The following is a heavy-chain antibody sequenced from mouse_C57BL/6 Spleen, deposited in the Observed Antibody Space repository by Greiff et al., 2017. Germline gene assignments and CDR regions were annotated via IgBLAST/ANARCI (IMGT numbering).Heavy chain of an antibody. CDR2: IHPNSGST. CDR1: GYTFTSYW. D-gene: IGHD4-1*01. J-gene: IGHJ2*01. Sequence: QVHVKQPGAELVKPGASVKLSCKASGYTFTSYWMHWVKQRPGQGLEWIGMIHPNSGSTNYNEKFKSKATLTVDKSSSTAYMQLSSLTSEDSAVYYCARFGELGRPFDYWGQGTTLTVSS. CDR3: ARFGELGRPFDY. V-gene: IGHV1-64*01.